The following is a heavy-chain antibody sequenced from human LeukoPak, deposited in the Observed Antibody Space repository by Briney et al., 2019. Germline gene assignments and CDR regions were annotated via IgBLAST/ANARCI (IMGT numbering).Heavy chain of an antibody. CDR1: GGTFSSYA. Sequence: GASVKVSCKASGGTFSSYAISWVRQAPGQGLEWMGRIIPILGTANYAQKFQGRVTITADKSTSTAYMELSSLRSEDTAVYYCANPDQTSPGRFKYGMDVWGQGTTVTVSS. CDR2: IIPILGTA. J-gene: IGHJ6*02. D-gene: IGHD2-2*01. V-gene: IGHV1-69*04. CDR3: ANPDQTSPGRFKYGMDV.